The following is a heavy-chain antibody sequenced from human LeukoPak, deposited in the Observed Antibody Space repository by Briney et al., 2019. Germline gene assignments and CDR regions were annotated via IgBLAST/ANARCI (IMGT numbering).Heavy chain of an antibody. V-gene: IGHV1-69*04. CDR1: GGTFSSYA. CDR3: ARAHAPGYSSSWYFFDY. CDR2: IIPILGIA. J-gene: IGHJ4*02. Sequence: SVKVSCKASGGTFSSYAISWVRQAPGQGLEWMGRIIPILGIANYAQKFQGRVTITADKSTSTAYMELSSLRSEDTAVYYCARAHAPGYSSSWYFFDYWGQGTLVTVSS. D-gene: IGHD6-13*01.